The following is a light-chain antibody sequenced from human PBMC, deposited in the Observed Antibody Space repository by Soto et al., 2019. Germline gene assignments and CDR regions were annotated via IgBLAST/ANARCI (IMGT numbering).Light chain of an antibody. CDR3: QQSYSTPFT. Sequence: DIQMTQSPSSLSASVGDRVTITCRASQSSSSYLNWYQQKPGKAPKLLIYAASSLQSGVPSRFSGSGSVTDFTLTISSLQPEDFATYYCQQSYSTPFTFGQGTRLEIK. V-gene: IGKV1-39*01. CDR2: AAS. J-gene: IGKJ5*01. CDR1: QSSSSY.